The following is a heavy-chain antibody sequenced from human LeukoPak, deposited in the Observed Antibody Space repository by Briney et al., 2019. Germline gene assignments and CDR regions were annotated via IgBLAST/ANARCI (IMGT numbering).Heavy chain of an antibody. J-gene: IGHJ6*02. Sequence: GSSVKVSCKASGGTFSSYAISWVRQATGQGLEWMGWMNPNSGNTGYAQKFQGRVTMTRNTSISTAYMELGSLRSEDTAVYYCARGMTTVTRDYYYGMDVWGQGTTVTVSS. D-gene: IGHD4-17*01. V-gene: IGHV1-8*02. CDR2: MNPNSGNT. CDR3: ARGMTTVTRDYYYGMDV. CDR1: GGTFSSYA.